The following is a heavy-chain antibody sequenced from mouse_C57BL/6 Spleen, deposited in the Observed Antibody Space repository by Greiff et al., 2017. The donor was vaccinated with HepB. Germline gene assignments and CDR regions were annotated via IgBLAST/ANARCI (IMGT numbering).Heavy chain of an antibody. Sequence: QVQLQQPGAELVKPGASVKMSCKASGYTFTSYWITWVKQRPGQGLEWIGDIYPGSGSTNYNEKFKSKATLTVDKSSSTAYMQLSSLTSEDSAVYYCARGGGLRKDYFDYWGQGTTLTVSS. V-gene: IGHV1-55*01. CDR2: IYPGSGST. CDR3: ARGGGLRKDYFDY. CDR1: GYTFTSYW. D-gene: IGHD2-2*01. J-gene: IGHJ2*01.